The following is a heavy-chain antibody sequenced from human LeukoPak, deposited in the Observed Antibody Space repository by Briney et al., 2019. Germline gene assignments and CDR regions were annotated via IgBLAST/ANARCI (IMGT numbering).Heavy chain of an antibody. CDR1: GFTFSSYA. V-gene: IGHV3-30-3*01. J-gene: IGHJ4*01. D-gene: IGHD3-10*01. CDR2: ISYDGSNK. CDR3: ARGKSGSGYYFDY. Sequence: GGSLRLSCAASGFTFSSYAMHWVRQAPGKGLEWVAVISYDGSNKYYADSVKGRFTISGDNSKNTLYLQMNSLRAEDTAVYYCARGKSGSGYYFDYWGQEPWSPSPQ.